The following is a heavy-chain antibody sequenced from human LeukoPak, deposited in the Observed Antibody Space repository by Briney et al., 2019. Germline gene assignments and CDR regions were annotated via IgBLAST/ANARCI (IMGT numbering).Heavy chain of an antibody. Sequence: GGSLRLSCAASGNYWMHWIRQAPGKGLVWVASLFKDGSNTRYADSVKGRFTISRDNAKNTPYLQMNSLRGDDTAVYYCATLTEAVAEAAFDYWGQGTLVSVSS. CDR3: ATLTEAVAEAAFDY. J-gene: IGHJ4*02. V-gene: IGHV3-74*01. D-gene: IGHD6-19*01. CDR2: LFKDGSNT. CDR1: GNYW.